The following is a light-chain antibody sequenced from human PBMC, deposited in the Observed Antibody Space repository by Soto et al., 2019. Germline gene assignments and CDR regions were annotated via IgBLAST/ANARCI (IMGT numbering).Light chain of an antibody. CDR3: QEYDGHCA. CDR2: RAS. V-gene: IGKV1-5*03. CDR1: QSISSR. Sequence: DIQMTQSPSTLSASVGDRVTITCRASQSISSRLAWYQQKPGKAPKLLIYRASTLESGVPSRFSGSGSGTEFTLTISNLQPDDFATYFCQEYDGHCAFGQGTKLEIK. J-gene: IGKJ2*01.